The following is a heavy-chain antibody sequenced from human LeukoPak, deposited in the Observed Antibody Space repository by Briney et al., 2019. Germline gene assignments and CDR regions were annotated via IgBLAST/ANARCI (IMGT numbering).Heavy chain of an antibody. V-gene: IGHV3-30*04. CDR1: GFTFSSYA. CDR2: ISYDGSNK. D-gene: IGHD3-10*02. J-gene: IGHJ6*04. CDR3: AELGITMIGGV. Sequence: GGSLRLSCAASGFTFSSYALHWVRQAPGKGLEWVAVISYDGSNKYYADSVKGRFTISRDNSKNTLYLQMNSLRAEDTAVYYCAELGITMIGGVWGKGTTVTISS.